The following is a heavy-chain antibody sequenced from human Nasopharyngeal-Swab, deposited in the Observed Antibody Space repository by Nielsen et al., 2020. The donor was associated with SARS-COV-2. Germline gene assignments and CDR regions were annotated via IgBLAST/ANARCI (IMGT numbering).Heavy chain of an antibody. CDR3: AKGGGWLYYFDF. Sequence: GGSLRLSCAASGFTFSTYAMNWVRRAPGKGLEWVSSISGSGATTYYADSVKGRVTISRDNSKNTLYLQVSSLRAEDTAMYYRAKGGGWLYYFDFWGQGTLVTVSS. CDR1: GFTFSTYA. J-gene: IGHJ4*02. CDR2: ISGSGATT. V-gene: IGHV3-23*01. D-gene: IGHD6-19*01.